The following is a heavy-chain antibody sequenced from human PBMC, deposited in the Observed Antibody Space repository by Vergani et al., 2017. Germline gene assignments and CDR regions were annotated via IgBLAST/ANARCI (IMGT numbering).Heavy chain of an antibody. J-gene: IGHJ3*02. CDR3: ARHFQKYGYLGAFDI. CDR1: GYSFTSYW. CDR2: IYPGDSDT. Sequence: EVQLVQSGAEVKKSGESLKISCKGSGYSFTSYWIGWVRQMPGKGLEWMGIIYPGDSDTRYSPSFQGQVTISADKSISTAYLQWSSLKVSDTAMYYCARHFQKYGYLGAFDIWGQGTMVTVSS. V-gene: IGHV5-51*01. D-gene: IGHD5-18*01.